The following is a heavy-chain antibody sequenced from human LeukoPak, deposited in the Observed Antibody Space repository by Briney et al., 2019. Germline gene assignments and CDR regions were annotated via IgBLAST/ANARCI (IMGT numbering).Heavy chain of an antibody. CDR3: AREAAAGPYFDY. CDR1: GGTFSSYA. J-gene: IGHJ4*02. Sequence: SVKVSCKASGGTFSSYAISWVRQAPGQGLGWMGGIIPIFGTANYAQKFQGRVTITADESTSTAYMELSGLRSEDTAVYYCAREAAAGPYFDYWGQGTLVTVSS. CDR2: IIPIFGTA. V-gene: IGHV1-69*13. D-gene: IGHD6-13*01.